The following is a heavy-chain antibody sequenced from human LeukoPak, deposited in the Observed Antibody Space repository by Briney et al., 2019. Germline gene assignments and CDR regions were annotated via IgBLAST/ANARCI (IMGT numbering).Heavy chain of an antibody. V-gene: IGHV5-51*01. CDR3: ARQRSYYDSSGYYYAFDI. D-gene: IGHD3-22*01. CDR1: GYSFTSYW. Sequence: GESLKISCKGSGYSFTSYWVGWVRQMPGKGLEWMGNIYPGDSDTRYSPSFQGQVTISADKSISTAYLQWSSLKASDTAMYYCARQRSYYDSSGYYYAFDIWGQGTMVTVSS. CDR2: IYPGDSDT. J-gene: IGHJ3*02.